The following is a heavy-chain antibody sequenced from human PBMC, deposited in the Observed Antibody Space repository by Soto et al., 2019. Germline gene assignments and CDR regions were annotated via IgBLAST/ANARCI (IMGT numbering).Heavy chain of an antibody. V-gene: IGHV4-59*08. D-gene: IGHD4-17*01. CDR2: IYYSGST. CDR1: VSPTSTYY. CDR3: ARLTPAPDYGDYGIIDY. J-gene: IGHJ4*02. Sequence: PSETLSLTSTVSVSPTSTYYRSGVRPPPGKGLEWIGYIYYSGSTNYNPSLKSRVTISVDTSKNQFYLKLSSVTAADTAVYYCARLTPAPDYGDYGIIDYWGQGTLVTVSS.